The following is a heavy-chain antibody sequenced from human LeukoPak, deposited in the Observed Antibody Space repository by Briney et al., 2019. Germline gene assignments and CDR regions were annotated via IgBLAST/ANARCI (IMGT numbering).Heavy chain of an antibody. J-gene: IGHJ6*03. Sequence: SETLSLTCTVSGGSISSGGYYWSWIRQPPGKGLEWIGYIYHSGSTYYNPSLKSRVTISVDRSKNQFSLKLSSVTAADTAVYYCARGRSYDFWSGSLHYYYYMDVWGKGTTVTVSS. V-gene: IGHV4-30-2*01. CDR1: GGSISSGGYY. D-gene: IGHD3-3*01. CDR2: IYHSGST. CDR3: ARGRSYDFWSGSLHYYYYMDV.